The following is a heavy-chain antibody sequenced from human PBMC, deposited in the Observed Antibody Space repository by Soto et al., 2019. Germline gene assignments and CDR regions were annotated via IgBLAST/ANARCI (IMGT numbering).Heavy chain of an antibody. V-gene: IGHV6-1*01. J-gene: IGHJ3*02. CDR2: TYYRSKWYN. CDR1: GDSVSRNSAA. Sequence: QTLSLTCAISGDSVSRNSAAWHWIRQSPSRGLEWLGRTYYRSKWYNDYAVSVKSRISINPDTSKNQFSLQLNSVTPEDTAVYYCARAPGGIDAFDIWGQGTMVNVSS. D-gene: IGHD3-16*01. CDR3: ARAPGGIDAFDI.